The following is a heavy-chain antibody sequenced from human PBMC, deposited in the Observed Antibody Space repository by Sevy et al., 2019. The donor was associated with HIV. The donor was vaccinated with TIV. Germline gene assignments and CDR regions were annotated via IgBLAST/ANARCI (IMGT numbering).Heavy chain of an antibody. V-gene: IGHV3-23*01. CDR1: GFTFSSYA. J-gene: IGHJ4*02. Sequence: GGSLRLSCAASGFTFSSYAMSWVRQAPGKGLEWVSAISGSGGSTYYADSVKGRFTISRDNSKNTLYLQMNSLRAEDTAVYDWAKVEYYYDSSGYYVDYWGQGTLVTVSS. CDR2: ISGSGGST. D-gene: IGHD3-22*01. CDR3: AKVEYYYDSSGYYVDY.